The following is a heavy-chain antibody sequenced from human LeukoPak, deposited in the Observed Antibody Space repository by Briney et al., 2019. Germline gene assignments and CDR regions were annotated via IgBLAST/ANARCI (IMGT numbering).Heavy chain of an antibody. CDR3: AGEWLAQSYFDY. V-gene: IGHV4-34*01. D-gene: IGHD6-19*01. CDR2: VNHRGTS. Sequence: SESLSLTCAVYGGSLSHYYWSWIRQSPGKALERIGEVNHRGTSNYNPSLNSRVIISVDTSKNQISLKVNSVTAADTAVYYCAGEWLAQSYFDYWGQGTLVTVSS. J-gene: IGHJ4*02. CDR1: GGSLSHYY.